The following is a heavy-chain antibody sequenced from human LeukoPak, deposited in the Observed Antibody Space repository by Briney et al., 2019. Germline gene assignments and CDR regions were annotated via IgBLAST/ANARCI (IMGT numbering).Heavy chain of an antibody. CDR3: ARKVTATAGGYYFDY. CDR1: GGSISSSSYY. CDR2: IYYSGST. V-gene: IGHV4-39*07. D-gene: IGHD2-21*02. Sequence: SETLSLTCTVSGGSISSSSYYWGWIRQPPGKGPEWIGSIYYSGSTYYNPSLKSRVTISVGTSKNQFSLKLSSVTAADTAVYYCARKVTATAGGYYFDYWGQGTLVTVSS. J-gene: IGHJ4*02.